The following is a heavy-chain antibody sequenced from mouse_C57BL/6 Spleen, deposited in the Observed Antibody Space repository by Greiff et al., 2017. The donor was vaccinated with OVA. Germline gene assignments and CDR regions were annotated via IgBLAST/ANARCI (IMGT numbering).Heavy chain of an antibody. CDR2: INPSTGGT. Sequence: VHVKQSGPELVKPGASVKISCKASGYSFTGYYMNWVKQSPEKSLEWIGEINPSTGGTTYNQKFKAKATLTVDKSSSTAYMQLKSLTSEDSAVYYCAREGGADFDYWGQGTTLTVSS. CDR3: AREGGADFDY. CDR1: GYSFTGYY. J-gene: IGHJ2*01. V-gene: IGHV1-42*01.